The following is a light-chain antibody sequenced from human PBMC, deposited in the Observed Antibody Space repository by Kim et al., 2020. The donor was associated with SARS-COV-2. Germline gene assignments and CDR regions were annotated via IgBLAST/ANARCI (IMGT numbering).Light chain of an antibody. V-gene: IGLV10-54*01. CDR2: RNN. CDR1: RNNVGNQG. Sequence: TATPPCTGNRNNVGNQGAAWLQQHQGPPPKLLSYRNNNRPSGISERLSASRSGNTASLTITGLQPEDEADYYCSAWDSSLSAWVFGGGTQLTVL. CDR3: SAWDSSLSAWV. J-gene: IGLJ3*02.